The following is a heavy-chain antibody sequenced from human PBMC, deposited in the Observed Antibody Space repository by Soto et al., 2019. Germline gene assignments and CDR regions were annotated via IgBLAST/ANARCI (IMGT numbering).Heavy chain of an antibody. V-gene: IGHV4-30-2*01. CDR2: ISQTGAT. D-gene: IGHD3-10*01. CDR1: GGSITSGNSYS. CDR3: ARAVSPYFGTWFDP. Sequence: SETLSLTCAVSGGSITSGNSYSWAWIRQPPGRGLEWIGSISQTGATSYNPSLKSRVSVSLDKSKNQFSLRLSSVTAANMAVYYCARAVSPYFGTWFDPWGQGTLVTVSS. J-gene: IGHJ5*02.